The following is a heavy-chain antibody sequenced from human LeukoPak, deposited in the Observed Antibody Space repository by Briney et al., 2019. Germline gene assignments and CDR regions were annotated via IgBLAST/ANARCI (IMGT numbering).Heavy chain of an antibody. Sequence: ASVKVSCKASGYTFTSYGISWVRQATGQGLEWMGWMNPNSGNTGYAQKFQGRVTMTRNTSISTAYMELSSLRSEDTAVYYCARGRWVRYCSSTSCYTTSYYYYYGMDVWGQGTTVTVSS. CDR2: MNPNSGNT. CDR3: ARGRWVRYCSSTSCYTTSYYYYYGMDV. D-gene: IGHD2-2*02. V-gene: IGHV1-8*02. J-gene: IGHJ6*02. CDR1: GYTFTSYG.